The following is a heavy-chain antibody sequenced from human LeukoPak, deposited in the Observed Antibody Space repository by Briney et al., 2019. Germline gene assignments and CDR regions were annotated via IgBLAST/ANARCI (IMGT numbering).Heavy chain of an antibody. J-gene: IGHJ3*02. CDR1: GGSISSSSSY. CDR3: ARVWEYTLYYVGSGETFDI. Sequence: PSDTLSLTCIVSGGSISSSSSYWVWIRQPPGKGLEWIGSMYYSGDTYYNPSLKSRVTISLDMSKNQFSLKLSSVTAADTAVYYCARVWEYTLYYVGSGETFDIWGQGTMVTVSS. D-gene: IGHD3-22*01. CDR2: MYYSGDT. V-gene: IGHV4-39*07.